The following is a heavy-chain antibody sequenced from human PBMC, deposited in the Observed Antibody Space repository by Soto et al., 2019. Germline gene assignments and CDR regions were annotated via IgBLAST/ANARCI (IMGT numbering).Heavy chain of an antibody. V-gene: IGHV3-23*01. CDR3: ARAGVMLVAIITTLSDI. CDR1: GLTFVKHA. D-gene: IGHD3-16*01. CDR2: INGGNGGT. Sequence: EVQLLESGGGLAQPGGSLRLSCAASGLTFVKHAMPWVRQAPGKGVEWVSTINGGNGGTYYADSVKGRFTLSRDNSHNPLYLHMGSLRSEDTAIYYCARAGVMLVAIITTLSDIWGQGTLVTVSS. J-gene: IGHJ4*02.